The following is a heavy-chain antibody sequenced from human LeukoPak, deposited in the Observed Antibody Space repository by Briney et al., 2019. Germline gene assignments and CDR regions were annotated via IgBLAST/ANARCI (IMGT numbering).Heavy chain of an antibody. V-gene: IGHV5-51*01. CDR1: GYSFTSYW. CDR2: IYPGDSDT. D-gene: IGHD3-10*01. J-gene: IGHJ6*02. Sequence: NLGESLKISCKRSGYSFTSYWIGWVRQMPGKGLEWMGIIYPGDSDTRYSPSFQGQVTISADKSISTAYLQWSSLKASDTAMYYCARHHGFGELFLYYYGMDVWGQGTTVTVSS. CDR3: ARHHGFGELFLYYYGMDV.